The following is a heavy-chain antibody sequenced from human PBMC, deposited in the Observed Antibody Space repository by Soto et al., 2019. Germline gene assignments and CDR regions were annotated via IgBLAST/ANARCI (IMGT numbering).Heavy chain of an antibody. CDR1: GDSVSSNSAV. V-gene: IGHV6-1*01. CDR2: TYYRSKWNN. J-gene: IGHJ4*02. CDR3: AREDTAGHFDF. Sequence: PSQTLSLTCAISGDSVSSNSAVWNWIRQSPSRGLEWLGKTYYRSKWNNDYAVSVKSRITINPDTSKNQFSLQLNSVTPGDTAVYYCAREDTAGHFDFWGQGTLVTVSS.